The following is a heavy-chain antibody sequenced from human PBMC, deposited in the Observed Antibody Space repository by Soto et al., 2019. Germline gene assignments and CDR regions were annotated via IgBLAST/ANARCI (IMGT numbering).Heavy chain of an antibody. CDR3: ARGGDGYNFGPVY. Sequence: QVQRGQSGAEMKEPGSSVKVSCKASGGGNLRDYRTTWVRRAPGQGLEWMGGIIPKLGSANYAQNFQGRVTVTADESTNTVYMELRSLRSDATAVYYCARGGDGYNFGPVYWGQGTPVTVSS. CDR2: IIPKLGSA. CDR1: GGGNLRDYR. D-gene: IGHD2-21*01. J-gene: IGHJ4*02. V-gene: IGHV1-69*01.